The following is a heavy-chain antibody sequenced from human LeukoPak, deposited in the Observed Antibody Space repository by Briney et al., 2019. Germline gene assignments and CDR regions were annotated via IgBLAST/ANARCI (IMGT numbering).Heavy chain of an antibody. J-gene: IGHJ4*02. Sequence: GGSLRLSCAASGFSFTNSWMSWVRQAPGKGLEWVANINQDGSEKYYVDSVMGRFTISRDNADNSLYLQMNSLRAEDTSVYYCSKSIDTAMVSRFDYWGQGTLVTVSS. CDR3: SKSIDTAMVSRFDY. CDR2: INQDGSEK. D-gene: IGHD5-18*01. CDR1: GFSFTNSW. V-gene: IGHV3-7*01.